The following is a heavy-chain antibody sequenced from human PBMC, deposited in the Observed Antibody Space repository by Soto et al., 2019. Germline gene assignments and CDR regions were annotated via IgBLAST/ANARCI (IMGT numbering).Heavy chain of an antibody. Sequence: SETLPLSFTVSGAPVSGGSYYWSWIRKPPGKGLEWIGFVYYSGSDNYNPSLKSRVTISVDTSKNQFSLKLSSVTAADTAVYYCARDALTGTGGMDVWGQGTTVTVYS. J-gene: IGHJ6*02. V-gene: IGHV4-61*01. CDR3: ARDALTGTGGMDV. D-gene: IGHD1-20*01. CDR1: GAPVSGGSYY. CDR2: VYYSGSD.